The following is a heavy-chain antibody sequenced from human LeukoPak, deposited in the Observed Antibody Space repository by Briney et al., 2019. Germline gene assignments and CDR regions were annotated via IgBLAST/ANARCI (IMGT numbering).Heavy chain of an antibody. CDR1: GYSFTSYW. CDR2: IYPGDSDT. CDR3: ARRDETLGYCSSTSCYSQAVDY. V-gene: IGHV5-51*01. D-gene: IGHD2-2*01. Sequence: GESLKISCKGSGYSFTSYWIGWVRQMPGKGLEWMGIIYPGDSDTRYSPSFQGQVTISADKSISTAYLQWSSLKASDTAMYYCARRDETLGYCSSTSCYSQAVDYWGQGTLATVSS. J-gene: IGHJ4*02.